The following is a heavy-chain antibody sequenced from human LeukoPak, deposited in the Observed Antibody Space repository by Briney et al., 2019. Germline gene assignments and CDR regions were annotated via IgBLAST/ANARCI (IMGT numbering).Heavy chain of an antibody. J-gene: IGHJ4*02. CDR2: ISSSSTYI. V-gene: IGHV3-21*01. CDR3: ARDYIAYDPLDY. CDR1: GITFSSYN. D-gene: IGHD3-3*01. Sequence: GGSLRLSCAASGITFSSYNMNWVRQAPGKGLEWVSSISSSSTYIYYTDSVRGRFTISRDNAKNSLYLQMNSLRAEDTAVYWCARDYIAYDPLDYWGQGTLVTVSS.